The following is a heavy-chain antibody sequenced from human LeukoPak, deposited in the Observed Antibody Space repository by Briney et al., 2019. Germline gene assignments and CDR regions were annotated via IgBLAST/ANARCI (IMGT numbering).Heavy chain of an antibody. V-gene: IGHV4-38-2*01. D-gene: IGHD1-1*01. CDR2: IYHSGST. Sequence: SETLSLTCAVSGYSISSGYYWGWIRQPPGKGLEWIGSIYHSGSTYYNPSLKSRVTISVDTSKNQFSLKLSSVTAADTAVYYCARLEDYFDYWGRGTLVTVSS. J-gene: IGHJ4*02. CDR3: ARLEDYFDY. CDR1: GYSISSGYY.